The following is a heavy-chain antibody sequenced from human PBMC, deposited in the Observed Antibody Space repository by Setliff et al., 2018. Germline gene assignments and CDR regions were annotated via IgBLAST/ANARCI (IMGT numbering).Heavy chain of an antibody. CDR3: ARDRVIVGAGRRGYYFDY. Sequence: PSETLSLTCTVSGGSIGSHNWIWVRQPAGKGLEWIGRIYTSGDTNYNPSLKSRVTMSVDTSKNQISLKLNSVTAADTAVYYCARDRVIVGAGRRGYYFDYWGQGTLVTVSS. J-gene: IGHJ4*02. V-gene: IGHV4-4*07. CDR2: IYTSGDT. D-gene: IGHD1-26*01. CDR1: GGSIGSHN.